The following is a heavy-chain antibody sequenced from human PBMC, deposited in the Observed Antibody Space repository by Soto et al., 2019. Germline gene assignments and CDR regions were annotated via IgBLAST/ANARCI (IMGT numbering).Heavy chain of an antibody. J-gene: IGHJ4*02. CDR1: GGTFSSYA. CDR2: IIPIFGTA. D-gene: IGHD3-10*01. CDR3: AIRPRGITMVRRRGPFDY. Sequence: QVQLVQSGAEVKKPGSSVKVSCKASGGTFSSYAISWVRQAPGQGLEWMGGIIPIFGTANYAQKFQGRVTITADESTSTAYMELSSLRSEDTALYYCAIRPRGITMVRRRGPFDYWGQGTLVTVSS. V-gene: IGHV1-69*01.